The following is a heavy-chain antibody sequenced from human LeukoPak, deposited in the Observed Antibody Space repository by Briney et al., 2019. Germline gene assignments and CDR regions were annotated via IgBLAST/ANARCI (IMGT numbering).Heavy chain of an antibody. V-gene: IGHV3-21*01. CDR3: ARDPGGGYGGNWDYYYYYGMDV. J-gene: IGHJ6*02. Sequence: PGGSLRLSCAASRFNFSTHSTNSVRHAPQAQLWCVSSISSNSSYIYYADSVKGRFTISRDNAKNSLYLQMNSLRAEDTAVYYCARDPGGGYGGNWDYYYYYGMDVWGQGTTVTVSS. CDR2: ISSNSSYI. D-gene: IGHD4-23*01. CDR1: RFNFSTHS.